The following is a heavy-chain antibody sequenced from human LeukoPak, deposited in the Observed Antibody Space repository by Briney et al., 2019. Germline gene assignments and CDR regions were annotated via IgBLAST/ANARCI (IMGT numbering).Heavy chain of an antibody. CDR1: GYTFIDYH. V-gene: IGHV1-2*06. CDR2: INPNSGGT. Sequence: ASVKVSCKASGYTFIDYHMQWVRQAPGQGLEWMRRINPNSGGTDYAQKFQGRVTMTRDTSISTAYMELSSLRSDDTAVYHCAIGTPVPGIFDYWGQGTLVTVSS. D-gene: IGHD6-13*01. J-gene: IGHJ4*02. CDR3: AIGTPVPGIFDY.